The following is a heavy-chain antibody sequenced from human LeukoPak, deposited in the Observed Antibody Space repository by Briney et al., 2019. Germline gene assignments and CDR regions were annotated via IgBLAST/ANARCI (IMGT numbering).Heavy chain of an antibody. CDR3: VARDGYNDRADY. J-gene: IGHJ4*02. CDR1: GGTFSSYA. V-gene: IGHV1-69*05. D-gene: IGHD5-24*01. Sequence: ASVKVFCKASGGTFSSYAISWVRQAPGQGLEWMGRIIPIFGTANYAQKFQCRVTITTDESTSTAYKELSSRRSEDTAVYYIVARDGYNDRADYWGQGTLVTVSS. CDR2: IIPIFGTA.